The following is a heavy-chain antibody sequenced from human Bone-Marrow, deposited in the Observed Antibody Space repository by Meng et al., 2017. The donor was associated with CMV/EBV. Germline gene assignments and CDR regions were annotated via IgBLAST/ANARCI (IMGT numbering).Heavy chain of an antibody. CDR2: INHSGGT. CDR3: AREGPTYNYVFASS. Sequence: SCSGYYWTWIRQAPGRGLEWIGEINHSGGTDYNPSLKSRLTMSLDTSKNQFSLKLTSVTAADTAVYFCAREGPTYNYVFASSWGQGTLVTVSS. V-gene: IGHV4-34*01. J-gene: IGHJ5*02. CDR1: SCSGYY. D-gene: IGHD5-24*01.